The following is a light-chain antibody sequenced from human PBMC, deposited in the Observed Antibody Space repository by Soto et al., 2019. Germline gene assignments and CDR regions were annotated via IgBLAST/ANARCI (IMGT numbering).Light chain of an antibody. CDR2: DNN. Sequence: QSVLTQPPSVSAAPGQKVTISCSGSSSNIGNNYVSWYQQLPGTAPKVLIYDNNKRPSGIPDRFSGSKSGTSATLGITGLQTGDEADYYCGTWDSSLSVVLFGGGTQLTVL. CDR1: SSNIGNNY. CDR3: GTWDSSLSVVL. V-gene: IGLV1-51*01. J-gene: IGLJ2*01.